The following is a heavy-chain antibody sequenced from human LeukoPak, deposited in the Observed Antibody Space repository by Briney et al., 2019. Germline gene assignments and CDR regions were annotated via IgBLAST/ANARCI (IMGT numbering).Heavy chain of an antibody. Sequence: SENLSFTSTGSAGSISSGSYYWSWIRQPPGKRLEWIGRIYTTGSTKYNPSLKSRVTISVDTSKNQFSLKLSSVTAADTAVYYCARAVSKYGSGSYWDYYYYYMDVWGKGTTVTISS. V-gene: IGHV4-61*02. CDR3: ARAVSKYGSGSYWDYYYYYMDV. J-gene: IGHJ6*03. D-gene: IGHD3-10*01. CDR1: AGSISSGSYY. CDR2: IYTTGST.